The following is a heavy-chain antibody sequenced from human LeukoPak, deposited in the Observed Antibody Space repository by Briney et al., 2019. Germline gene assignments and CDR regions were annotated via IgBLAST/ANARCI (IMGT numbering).Heavy chain of an antibody. J-gene: IGHJ5*02. CDR3: ARGPSPFPLSPGRIGFDP. Sequence: PGGSLRLSCAASGFTFSSYSMNWVRQAPGKGLEWVSSISSSSYIYYADSVKGRFTISRDNAKKSLYLQMKSLRAEDTAVYYCARGPSPFPLSPGRIGFDPWGQGTLVTVSS. CDR2: ISSSSYI. D-gene: IGHD2/OR15-2a*01. V-gene: IGHV3-21*01. CDR1: GFTFSSYS.